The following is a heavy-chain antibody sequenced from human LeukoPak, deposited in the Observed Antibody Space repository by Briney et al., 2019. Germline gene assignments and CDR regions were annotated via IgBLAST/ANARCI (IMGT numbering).Heavy chain of an antibody. V-gene: IGHV4-39*07. CDR1: GGSISSSSYY. Sequence: SETLSLTCTVSGGSISSSSYYWGWIRQPPGKGLEWIGSIYYSGSTYYNPSLKSRVTISVDTSKNQFSLKLSSVTAADTAVYYCARNRVVVIPYNWFDPWGQGTLVTVSS. D-gene: IGHD3-22*01. CDR3: ARNRVVVIPYNWFDP. J-gene: IGHJ5*02. CDR2: IYYSGST.